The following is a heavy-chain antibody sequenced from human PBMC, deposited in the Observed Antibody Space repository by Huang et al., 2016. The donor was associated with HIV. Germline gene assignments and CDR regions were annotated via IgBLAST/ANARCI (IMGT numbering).Heavy chain of an antibody. CDR3: ARKATVTAGIDY. CDR2: ISAYNGDI. J-gene: IGHJ4*02. V-gene: IGHV1-18*01. D-gene: IGHD4-17*01. CDR1: GYTFSTYG. Sequence: QIQLVQSAAEVKKPGASVKVSCRASGYTFSTYGISWGRQAPGQGLEWMGWISAYNGDINFAQNFKGRLTMTTDTSTLTAYMELRSLRSDDTALYYCARKATVTAGIDYWGQGTLVTVSS.